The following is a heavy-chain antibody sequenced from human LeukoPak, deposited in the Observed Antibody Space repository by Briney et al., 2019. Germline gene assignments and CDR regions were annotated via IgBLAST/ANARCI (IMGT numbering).Heavy chain of an antibody. CDR3: AKEEGGNGFDY. CDR1: GFTFDDYA. J-gene: IGHJ4*02. D-gene: IGHD2-8*01. V-gene: IGHV3-9*03. Sequence: PGRSLRLSCAASGFTFDDYAMHWVRQAPGKGLEWVSGISWNSGSIGYADSVKGRFTISRDNAKNSLYLQMNSLRAEDMALYYCAKEEGGNGFDYWGQGTLVTVX. CDR2: ISWNSGSI.